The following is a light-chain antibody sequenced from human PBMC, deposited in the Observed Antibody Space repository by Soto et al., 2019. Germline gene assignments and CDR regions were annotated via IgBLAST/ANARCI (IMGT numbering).Light chain of an antibody. CDR3: QQANSFPQGVT. Sequence: DIQMTQSPSSVSASVGDRVTITCRASEGITRWLAWYQQKPGKAPKLLIYAASILQSGVPSRFSGSGSGRDFTLTISSLQYEDFATYYCQQANSFPQGVTFGPGTKVDVK. CDR2: AAS. J-gene: IGKJ3*01. V-gene: IGKV1-12*01. CDR1: EGITRW.